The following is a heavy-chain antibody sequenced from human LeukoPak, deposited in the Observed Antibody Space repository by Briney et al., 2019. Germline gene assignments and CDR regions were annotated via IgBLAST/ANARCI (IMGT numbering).Heavy chain of an antibody. CDR2: IFRGASDT. J-gene: IGHJ5*01. Sequence: GESLSISCKTSGYIFTDYWIGWVRQMLGKLRAWMGHIFRGASDTAYSPSFHSQGSISSYKSITTAYLQWSSLKAADTVIYYCVTPPQFSLVSSWFDSWGQGTLVTVSS. CDR3: VTPPQFSLVSSWFDS. V-gene: IGHV5-51*01. D-gene: IGHD3-10*01. CDR1: GYIFTDYW.